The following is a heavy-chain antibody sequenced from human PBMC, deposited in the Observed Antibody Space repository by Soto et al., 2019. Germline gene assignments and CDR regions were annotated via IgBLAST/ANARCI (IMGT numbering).Heavy chain of an antibody. J-gene: IGHJ2*01. CDR1: GYTFGDYD. CDR3: ARSTRIPLWDSDI. CDR2: MNPNTGGA. V-gene: IGHV1-8*01. D-gene: IGHD2-2*01. Sequence: QVQLVQSGAELKKPGASVRVSCKASGYTFGDYDITWVRQATGQGLEWVGWMNPNTGGAGYAQKFQGIVTLSRLTSISTAYMELSRLTSEDSADYYCARSTRIPLWDSDIWGRGTVVTVS.